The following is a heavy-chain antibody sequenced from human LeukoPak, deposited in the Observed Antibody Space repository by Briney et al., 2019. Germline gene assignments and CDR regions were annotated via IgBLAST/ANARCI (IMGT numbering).Heavy chain of an antibody. D-gene: IGHD1-26*01. Sequence: SVKVSCKASGGTFISYAISWVRQTPGQGLEWMGGIIPIFGTANYAQKFQGRVTITADESTSTAYMELSSLRSEDTAVYYCARERVGATLNWFDPWGQGTLVTVSS. CDR2: IIPIFGTA. CDR3: ARERVGATLNWFDP. J-gene: IGHJ5*02. V-gene: IGHV1-69*13. CDR1: GGTFISYA.